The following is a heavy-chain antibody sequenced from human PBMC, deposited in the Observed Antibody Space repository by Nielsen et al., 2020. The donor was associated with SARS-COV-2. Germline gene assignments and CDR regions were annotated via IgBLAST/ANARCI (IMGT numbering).Heavy chain of an antibody. Sequence: SETLSLTCAVYGGSFSGYYWSWIRQPPGKGLEWIGYIYYSGSTYYNPSLKSRVTISVDTSKNQFSLKLSSVTAADTAVYYCARVSVVRGLYWGQGTLVTVSS. CDR1: GGSFSGYY. J-gene: IGHJ4*02. CDR2: IYYSGST. V-gene: IGHV4-34*01. D-gene: IGHD3-10*01. CDR3: ARVSVVRGLY.